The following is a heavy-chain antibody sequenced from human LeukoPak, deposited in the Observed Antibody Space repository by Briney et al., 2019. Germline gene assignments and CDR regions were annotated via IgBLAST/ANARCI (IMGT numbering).Heavy chain of an antibody. CDR1: GFTFTNAW. D-gene: IGHD3-10*01. Sequence: RGSLRLSSTAPGFTFTNAWMSSVRQAPGKGLEWVGRIKSKSDGRTTDYAAPVKGRFTISRDESKNTLYLQMYSLKTEDTAVYYCIRLWFGEFIWGQGTMVSVSS. J-gene: IGHJ3*02. CDR2: IKSKSDGRTT. CDR3: IRLWFGEFI. V-gene: IGHV3-15*01.